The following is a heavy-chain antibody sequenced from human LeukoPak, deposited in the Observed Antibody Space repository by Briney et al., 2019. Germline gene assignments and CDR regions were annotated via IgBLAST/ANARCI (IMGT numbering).Heavy chain of an antibody. J-gene: IGHJ4*02. D-gene: IGHD3-22*01. CDR1: GGSISSGDYY. CDR3: ARVIDSSGPDY. CDR2: IYYSGST. V-gene: IGHV4-30-4*08. Sequence: SETLSLTCTVSGGSISSGDYYWSWIRQPPGKGLEWIGYIYYSGSTYYNPSLKSRVTISVDTSKNQFSLKLSSVTAAVTAVYYCARVIDSSGPDYWGQGTLVTVSS.